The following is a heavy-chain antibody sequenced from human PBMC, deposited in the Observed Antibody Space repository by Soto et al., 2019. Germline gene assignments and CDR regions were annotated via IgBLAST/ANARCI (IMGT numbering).Heavy chain of an antibody. CDR3: AHGGSEVVVAATPGWFDP. J-gene: IGHJ5*02. CDR1: GFSLSTSGVG. Sequence: ESGPTLVNPTQTLTLTCTFSGFSLSTSGVGVGWIRQPPGKALEWLALIYWDDDKRYSPSLKSRLTITKDTSKNQVVLTMTNMDPVDTATYYCAHGGSEVVVAATPGWFDPWGQGTLVTVSS. D-gene: IGHD2-15*01. CDR2: IYWDDDK. V-gene: IGHV2-5*02.